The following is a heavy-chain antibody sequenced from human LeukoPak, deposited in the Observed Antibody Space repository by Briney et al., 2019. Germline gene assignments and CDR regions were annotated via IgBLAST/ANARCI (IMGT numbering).Heavy chain of an antibody. Sequence: GGSLRLSCAASGFTVSSNYMSWVRQAPGKGLEWVSVIYSGGSTYYADSVKGRFTISRDNSKNTLYLQMNSLRAEDTAVYYCARVSLGDSSGYQTTEAFDIWGQGTMVTVSS. CDR2: IYSGGST. CDR3: ARVSLGDSSGYQTTEAFDI. J-gene: IGHJ3*02. CDR1: GFTVSSNY. D-gene: IGHD3-22*01. V-gene: IGHV3-66*01.